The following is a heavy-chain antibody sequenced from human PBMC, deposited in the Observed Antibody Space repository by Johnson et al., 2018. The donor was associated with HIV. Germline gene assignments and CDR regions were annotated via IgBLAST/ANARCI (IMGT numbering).Heavy chain of an antibody. CDR1: GFTFSNYA. D-gene: IGHD2/OR15-2a*01. V-gene: IGHV3-30*04. J-gene: IGHJ3*02. CDR2: IFYDGSYK. Sequence: QVQLVESGGGVVQPGRSLRLSCAASGFTFSNYAIHWVRQAPGKGLEWVAIIFYDGSYKYYADSVKGRFTISRDNSKNTLYLHMNSLRAEDTAVYSCARNSRNDAFDIWGQGTMVTVSS. CDR3: ARNSRNDAFDI.